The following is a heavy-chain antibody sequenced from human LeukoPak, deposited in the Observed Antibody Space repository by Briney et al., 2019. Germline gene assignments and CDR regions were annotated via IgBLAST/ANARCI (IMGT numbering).Heavy chain of an antibody. CDR2: INPNSGGT. V-gene: IGHV1-2*02. D-gene: IGHD2-2*01. CDR1: GYTFTGYF. J-gene: IGHJ5*02. Sequence: ASVKVSCKASGYTFTGYFIHWVRQAPGLGLEWMGWINPNSGGTNYAQKFQGRVTMTRDTSISTAYMELSRLRSDDTAVYYCATYCSSTSCYHWFDPWGQGTLVTVSS. CDR3: ATYCSSTSCYHWFDP.